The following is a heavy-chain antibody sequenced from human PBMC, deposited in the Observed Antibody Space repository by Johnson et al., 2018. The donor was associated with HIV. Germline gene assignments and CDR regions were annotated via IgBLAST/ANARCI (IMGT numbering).Heavy chain of an antibody. J-gene: IGHJ3*02. CDR2: IYSDGGT. D-gene: IGHD2-15*01. V-gene: IGHV3-66*04. CDR3: AGLCSGCADAFDM. CDR1: GFTVSSNY. Sequence: VQLVESGGGLVQPGGSLRLSCAAPGFTVSSNYMTWVRQAPGTGLEWVSTIYSDGGTYHADSVRGRFTISSDSSKNTVYLQMNSLIVQDTAGYSGAGLCSGCADAFDMWGQGTMVTVS.